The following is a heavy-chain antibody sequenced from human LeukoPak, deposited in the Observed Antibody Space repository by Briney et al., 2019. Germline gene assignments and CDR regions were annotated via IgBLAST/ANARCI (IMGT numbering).Heavy chain of an antibody. CDR1: GGSFSGYY. D-gene: IGHD4-17*01. CDR3: ARGTDYGDDY. CDR2: ISHSGST. J-gene: IGHJ4*02. Sequence: SETLSLTCAVYGGSFSGYYWSWIRQPPGKGLEWIGEISHSGSTNYNPSLKSRVTISVDTSKNQFSLKLSSVTAADTAVYYCARGTDYGDDYWGQGTLVTVSS. V-gene: IGHV4-34*01.